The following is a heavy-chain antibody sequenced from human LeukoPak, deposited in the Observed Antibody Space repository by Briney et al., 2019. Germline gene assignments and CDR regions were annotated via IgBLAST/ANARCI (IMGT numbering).Heavy chain of an antibody. CDR3: ARTDTAMLQGYGMDV. V-gene: IGHV1-3*01. D-gene: IGHD5-18*01. CDR1: GYTFTSYA. Sequence: GASVTVSCKASGYTFTSYAMHWVRQAPGQRLGWMGWINAGNGNTKYSQKFQGRVTITRDTSASTAYMELSSLKSEDTAVYYCARTDTAMLQGYGMDVWGQGTTVTVSS. J-gene: IGHJ6*02. CDR2: INAGNGNT.